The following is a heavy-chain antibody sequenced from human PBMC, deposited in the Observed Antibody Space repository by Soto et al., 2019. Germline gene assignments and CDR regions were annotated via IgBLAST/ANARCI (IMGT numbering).Heavy chain of an antibody. CDR1: GYTFINYG. V-gene: IGHV1-18*01. CDR3: ARASIELVPGAPFDY. J-gene: IGHJ4*02. Sequence: QVQLVQSGGEVRKPGASVKVSCKASGYTFINYGISWVRQAPGQGLEWMGWISAYNGNTNYAQKLQGRVTMTTDTSTSTAYMELGRLRSDDTAVYYCARASIELVPGAPFDYWGQGTLVTVSS. CDR2: ISAYNGNT. D-gene: IGHD2-2*01.